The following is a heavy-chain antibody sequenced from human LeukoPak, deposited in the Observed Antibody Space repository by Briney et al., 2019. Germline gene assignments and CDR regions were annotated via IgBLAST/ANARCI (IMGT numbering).Heavy chain of an antibody. Sequence: ASVKVSCKASGYTFTSYGISWVRQAPGRGLEWMGWISAYNGNTNYAQKLQGRVTMTTDTSTSTAYMELRSLRSDDTAVYYCARVDRIAVAGSYWGQGTLVTVSS. J-gene: IGHJ4*02. CDR1: GYTFTSYG. CDR2: ISAYNGNT. V-gene: IGHV1-18*01. D-gene: IGHD6-19*01. CDR3: ARVDRIAVAGSY.